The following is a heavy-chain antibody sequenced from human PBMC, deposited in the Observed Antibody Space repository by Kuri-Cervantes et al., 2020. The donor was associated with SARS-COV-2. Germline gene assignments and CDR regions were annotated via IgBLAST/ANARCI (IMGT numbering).Heavy chain of an antibody. CDR1: GFTFSNYA. V-gene: IGHV3-30*04. J-gene: IGHJ6*03. CDR2: ISYDGSNK. Sequence: GGSLRLSCAASGFTFSNYAMHWVRQAPGKGLEWVAVISYDGSNKYYADSVKGRFTISRDNSKNTLYLQMNSLRAEDTAVYYCARLDGIELWLRSLYYMDVWGKGTSVTVSS. D-gene: IGHD5-18*01. CDR3: ARLDGIELWLRSLYYMDV.